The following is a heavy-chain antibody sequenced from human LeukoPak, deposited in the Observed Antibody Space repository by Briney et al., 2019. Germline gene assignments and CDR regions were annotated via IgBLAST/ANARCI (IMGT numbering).Heavy chain of an antibody. D-gene: IGHD5-18*01. Sequence: PSETLSLTCTVSGGSISFSSYYWGWIRQPPGKGLEWIGSIYYSGSTYDNPSLKSRVTILVDTSKNQFSLKLASVTAADTAIYYCAKGAGGFSYYNWFDPWGQGTLVTVSS. V-gene: IGHV4-39*07. CDR1: GGSISFSSYY. J-gene: IGHJ5*02. CDR3: AKGAGGFSYYNWFDP. CDR2: IYYSGST.